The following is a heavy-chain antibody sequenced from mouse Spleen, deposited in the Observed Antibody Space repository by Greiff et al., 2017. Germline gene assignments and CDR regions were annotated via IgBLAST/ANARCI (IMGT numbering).Heavy chain of an antibody. V-gene: IGHV1-64*01. J-gene: IGHJ4*01. Sequence: QVQLQQSGAELVKPGASVKLSCKASGYTFTSYWMHWVKQRPGQGLEWIGMIHPNSGSTNYNEKFKSKATLTVDKSSSTAYMQLSSLTSEDSAVYYCARYPANYYAMDYWGQGTSVTVSS. CDR3: ARYPANYYAMDY. CDR2: IHPNSGST. CDR1: GYTFTSYW.